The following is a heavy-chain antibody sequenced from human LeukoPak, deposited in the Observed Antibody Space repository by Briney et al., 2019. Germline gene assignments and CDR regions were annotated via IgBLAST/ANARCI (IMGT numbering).Heavy chain of an antibody. V-gene: IGHV4-34*01. CDR1: GGSFSGYY. CDR2: INHSGST. Sequence: SETLSLTCAVYGGSFSGYYWSWIRQPPGKGPEWIGEINHSGSTNYNPSLKSRVTISVDTSKNQFSLKLSSVTAADTAVYYCASARGYCSSTSCSGGYYYYGMDVWGQGTTVTVSS. J-gene: IGHJ6*02. D-gene: IGHD2-2*01. CDR3: ASARGYCSSTSCSGGYYYYGMDV.